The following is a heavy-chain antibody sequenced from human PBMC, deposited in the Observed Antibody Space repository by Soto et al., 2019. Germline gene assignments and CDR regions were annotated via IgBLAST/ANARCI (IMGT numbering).Heavy chain of an antibody. Sequence: PSETLSLTCAVYGGSFSGYYWSWIRQPPGKGLEWIGEINHSGSTNYNPSLKSRVTISVDTSKNQFSLKLSSVTAADTAVYYCARGDSYDYIWGSYRYDYWGQGTLVTVSS. D-gene: IGHD3-16*02. J-gene: IGHJ4*02. CDR1: GGSFSGYY. CDR2: INHSGST. CDR3: ARGDSYDYIWGSYRYDY. V-gene: IGHV4-34*01.